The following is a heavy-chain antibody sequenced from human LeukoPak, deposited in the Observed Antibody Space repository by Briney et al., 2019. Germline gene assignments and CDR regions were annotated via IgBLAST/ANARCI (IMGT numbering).Heavy chain of an antibody. CDR3: ARLQMTTVTFDY. CDR1: GGSISSGGYY. CDR2: IYYSGST. Sequence: SETLSLTCTVSGGSISSGGYYWSWIRQHPGKGLEWIGYIYYSGSTYYNPSLKSRVTISVDTSKNQFTLKLSSVTAADTAVYYCARLQMTTVTFDYWGQGTLVTVSS. V-gene: IGHV4-31*03. D-gene: IGHD4-17*01. J-gene: IGHJ4*02.